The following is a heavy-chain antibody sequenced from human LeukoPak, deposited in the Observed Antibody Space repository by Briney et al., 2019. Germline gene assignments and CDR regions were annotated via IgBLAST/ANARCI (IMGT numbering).Heavy chain of an antibody. Sequence: SVKVSCEASGGTFSSYAISWVRQAPGQGLEWMGRIIPIFGTANYAQKFQGRVTITTDESTSTAYMELSSLRSEDTAVYYCARDHCSSTSCYTYFDYWGQGTLVTVSS. V-gene: IGHV1-69*05. CDR1: GGTFSSYA. CDR3: ARDHCSSTSCYTYFDY. D-gene: IGHD2-2*01. CDR2: IIPIFGTA. J-gene: IGHJ4*02.